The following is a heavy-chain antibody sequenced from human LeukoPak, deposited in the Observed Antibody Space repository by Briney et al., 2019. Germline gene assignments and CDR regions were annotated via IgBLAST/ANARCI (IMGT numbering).Heavy chain of an antibody. V-gene: IGHV4-59*08. CDR3: ASLIQGGWFDP. D-gene: IGHD2-8*01. CDR2: IHYTGST. J-gene: IGHJ5*02. CDR1: GGSTSSYY. Sequence: SETLSLTCTVSGGSTSSYYWSWIRQPPGRGLEWIGYIHYTGSTNYKSSLKSRVTISVDKSKNQFSLKMNSVTAADTAVYYCASLIQGGWFDPWGQGTLVSVSS.